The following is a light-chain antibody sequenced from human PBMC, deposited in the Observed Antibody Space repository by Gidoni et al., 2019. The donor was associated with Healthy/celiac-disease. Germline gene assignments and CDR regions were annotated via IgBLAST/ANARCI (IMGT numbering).Light chain of an antibody. Sequence: EIVLTQSQATLSLSPGERATLSCRASQSVSSYLAWYQQTPGQAHRLLIYDASNRATGIPARFSGSGSGTDFTLTISSLEPEDFAVYYCQQRSNWPPFFGPGTKVDIK. J-gene: IGKJ3*01. CDR3: QQRSNWPPF. CDR1: QSVSSY. CDR2: DAS. V-gene: IGKV3-11*01.